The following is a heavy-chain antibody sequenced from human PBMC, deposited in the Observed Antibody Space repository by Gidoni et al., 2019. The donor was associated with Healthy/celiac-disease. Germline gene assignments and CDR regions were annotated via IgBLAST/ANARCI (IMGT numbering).Heavy chain of an antibody. Sequence: QVQLQQWGAGLLKPSETLSLTCAVSGGSFSGYYWSWIRQPPGKGLEWIGEINHSGSTNYNPSLKSRVTISVDTSKNQFSLKLSSVTAADTAVYYCARAGYCSSTSCPNWFDPWGQGTLVTVSS. J-gene: IGHJ5*02. CDR1: GGSFSGYY. D-gene: IGHD2-2*03. CDR3: ARAGYCSSTSCPNWFDP. CDR2: INHSGST. V-gene: IGHV4-34*01.